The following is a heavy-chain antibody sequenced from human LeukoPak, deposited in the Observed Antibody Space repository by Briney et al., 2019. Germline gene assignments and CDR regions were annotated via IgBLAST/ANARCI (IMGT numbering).Heavy chain of an antibody. D-gene: IGHD1-26*01. CDR1: GFTFTSNW. V-gene: IGHV3-7*01. CDR2: VNPGGSRK. J-gene: IGHJ3*02. CDR3: ARVGNIHGLAFGS. Sequence: GGSLRLSCAVSGFTFTSNWMSWVRQVPGRGLEWLANVNPGGSRKSYVDSVKGRFTISRDNARNSLYLQMGSLRAEDTALYYCARVGNIHGLAFGSWGQVTMVTVSS.